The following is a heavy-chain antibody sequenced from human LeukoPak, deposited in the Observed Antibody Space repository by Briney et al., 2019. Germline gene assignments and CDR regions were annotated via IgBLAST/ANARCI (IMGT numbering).Heavy chain of an antibody. CDR1: GYTFTSYG. CDR2: ISAYNGNT. CDR3: ARGMYYDSSGSAGWYFDY. D-gene: IGHD3-22*01. J-gene: IGHJ4*02. V-gene: IGHV1-18*03. Sequence: ASVKVSRKASGYTFTSYGISWVRQAPGQGLEWMGWISAYNGNTNYAQKLQGRVTMTTDTSTSTAYMELRSLRSEDMAVYYCARGMYYDSSGSAGWYFDYWGQGTLVTVSS.